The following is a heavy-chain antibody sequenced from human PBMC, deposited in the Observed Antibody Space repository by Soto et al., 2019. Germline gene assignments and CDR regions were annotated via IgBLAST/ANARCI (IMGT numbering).Heavy chain of an antibody. CDR3: APLGGAEGNVDY. D-gene: IGHD3-16*01. Sequence: QVQLVESGGGVVQPGRSLRLSCAASGFTFSSYGMHWVRQAPGKGLEWVAVISYDGSNKYYADSVKGRFTITRDNSKNTLYLQMNSLRAEDTAVYYCAPLGGAEGNVDYWCQGTLVTVSS. J-gene: IGHJ4*02. CDR1: GFTFSSYG. CDR2: ISYDGSNK. V-gene: IGHV3-30*03.